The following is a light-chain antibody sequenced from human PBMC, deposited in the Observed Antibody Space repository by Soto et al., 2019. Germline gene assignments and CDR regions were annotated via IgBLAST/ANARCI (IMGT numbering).Light chain of an antibody. CDR2: DAS. Sequence: ETVLTQSPGSLSLSPGDRATLSCRASQSVTGGSLAWYQQKPGQAPRLLISDASTRASGIPDRFSDSGSGTDFTLTISRLEPEDFAVYYCQQYGTAPRTFGQGTKVEIK. CDR3: QQYGTAPRT. J-gene: IGKJ1*01. CDR1: QSVTGGS. V-gene: IGKV3-20*01.